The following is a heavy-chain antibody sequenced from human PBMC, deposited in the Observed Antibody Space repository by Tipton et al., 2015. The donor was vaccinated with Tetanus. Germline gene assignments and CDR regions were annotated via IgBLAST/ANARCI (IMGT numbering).Heavy chain of an antibody. D-gene: IGHD3-10*01. CDR2: IWYDGSNK. J-gene: IGHJ3*02. V-gene: IGHV3-33*01. CDR1: GFTFSSYG. Sequence: SLRLSCAASGFTFSSYGMHWVRQAPGKGLEWVAVIWYDGSNKYYADSVKGRFTISRDNSKNTLYLQMNSLRAEDTAVYYCARSAPRGDAFDIWGQGTMVTVSS. CDR3: ARSAPRGDAFDI.